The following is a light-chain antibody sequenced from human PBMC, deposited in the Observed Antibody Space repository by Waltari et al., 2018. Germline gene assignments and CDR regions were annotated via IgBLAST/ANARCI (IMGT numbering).Light chain of an antibody. CDR2: EVS. Sequence: QSALPQPPSASGSPGQSVTISCTGTSSDVAGFDYVSWYQQHPGKVPRLTIYEVSKRPSGVPDRFSGSKSGNTASLAVSGLQVEDEADYYCSSFAGSSQMLFGGGTKLTVL. J-gene: IGLJ2*01. CDR1: SSDVAGFDY. V-gene: IGLV2-8*01. CDR3: SSFAGSSQML.